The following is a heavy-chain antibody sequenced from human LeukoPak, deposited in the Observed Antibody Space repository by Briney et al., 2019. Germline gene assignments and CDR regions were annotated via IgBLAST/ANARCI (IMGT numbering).Heavy chain of an antibody. Sequence: SETLYLTCTVSVGSINSGCYNWSWMRQHPGKGLEWIGYIYYSGSTYYNPSLKSRVTISVDTSKNQFSLKLSSVTAADTAVYYCARDLGNWGQGTLVTVSS. D-gene: IGHD3-16*01. J-gene: IGHJ4*02. V-gene: IGHV4-31*03. CDR3: ARDLGN. CDR1: VGSINSGCYN. CDR2: IYYSGST.